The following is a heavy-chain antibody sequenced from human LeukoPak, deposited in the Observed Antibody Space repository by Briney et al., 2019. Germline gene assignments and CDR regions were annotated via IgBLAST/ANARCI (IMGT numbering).Heavy chain of an antibody. CDR2: ISSSGSTI. CDR1: GFTFSDYY. V-gene: IGHV3-11*01. Sequence: PGGSLRLSCAASGFTFSDYYMSWIRQAPGKGLEWVSYISSSGSTIYYADSVKGRFTISRDNAKNSLYLQMNSLRAEDTAVYYCARDRPYCSSTSCYKPREEQEKNYYYYGMDVWGQGTTVTVSS. J-gene: IGHJ6*02. CDR3: ARDRPYCSSTSCYKPREEQEKNYYYYGMDV. D-gene: IGHD2-2*02.